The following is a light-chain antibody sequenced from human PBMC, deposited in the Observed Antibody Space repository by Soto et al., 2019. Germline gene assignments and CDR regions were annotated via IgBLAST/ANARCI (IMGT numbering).Light chain of an antibody. CDR2: DAS. V-gene: IGKV3-11*01. J-gene: IGKJ2*01. Sequence: EIVLTQSPATLSLSPGERATLSCRASQSVSSYLAWYQQKPGQAPRLLIYDASNRATGIPARFSGSGSGTDFTLTIRILEPEDIAVYYCQQRSNPYTFGQGTKLEIK. CDR1: QSVSSY. CDR3: QQRSNPYT.